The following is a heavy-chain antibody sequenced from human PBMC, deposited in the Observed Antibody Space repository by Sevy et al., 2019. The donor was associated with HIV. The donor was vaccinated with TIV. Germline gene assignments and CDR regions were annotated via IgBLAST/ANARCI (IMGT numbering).Heavy chain of an antibody. J-gene: IGHJ4*02. D-gene: IGHD6-13*01. CDR3: ARGGSGTAAGKFDY. V-gene: IGHV6-1*01. CDR1: GDSVSKNSAT. CDR2: TYYRTKWYN. Sequence: KQSQTLSLTCAISGDSVSKNSATWNWIRQSPSRGLEWLGRTYYRTKWYNEAVASEKSRITVSPDTSKNQISLQMNSVTPQDTAIYYGARGGSGTAAGKFDYWGQGTLVTVSS.